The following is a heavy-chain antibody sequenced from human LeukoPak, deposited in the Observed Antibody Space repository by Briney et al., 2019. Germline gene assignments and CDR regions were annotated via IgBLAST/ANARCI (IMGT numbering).Heavy chain of an antibody. D-gene: IGHD6-19*01. CDR1: GGTFSSYA. CDR2: IIPIFGTA. V-gene: IGHV1-69*06. J-gene: IGHJ4*02. CDR3: ARGSSGWYYFDY. Sequence: GSSVKVSCKASGGTFSSYAISWVRQAPGQGLEWMGGIIPIFGTANYAQKFQGRVKITADKSTSTAYMELSSLRSEDTAVYYCARGSSGWYYFDYWGQGTLVTVSS.